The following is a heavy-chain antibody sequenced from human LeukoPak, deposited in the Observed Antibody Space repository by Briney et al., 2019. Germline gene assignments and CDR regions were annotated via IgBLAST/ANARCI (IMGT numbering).Heavy chain of an antibody. J-gene: IGHJ5*02. Sequence: PSETLSLTCTVSGGSINNSSYYWGWIRQPPGKGLEWIGSIYYSGSTYYNPSLKSRVTISVDTSKNQFSLKLSSVTAADTAVYYCAVIRSMYNWFDPWGQGTLVTVSS. CDR1: GGSINNSSYY. V-gene: IGHV4-39*07. CDR3: AVIRSMYNWFDP. D-gene: IGHD1-26*01. CDR2: IYYSGST.